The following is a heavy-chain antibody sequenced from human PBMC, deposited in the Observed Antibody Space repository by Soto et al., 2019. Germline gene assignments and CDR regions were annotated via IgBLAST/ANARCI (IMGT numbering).Heavy chain of an antibody. CDR3: ARGNAAAGTEVYNWFDP. D-gene: IGHD6-13*01. J-gene: IGHJ5*02. CDR1: SGSISSGNW. CDR2: IYHSGST. V-gene: IGHV4-4*02. Sequence: SETLSLTCAVSSGSISSGNWWSWVRQPPGKGLEWIGEIYHSGSTNYNPSLKSRVTISVDKSKNQFSLKLSSVTAADTAVYYCARGNAAAGTEVYNWFDPWGQGTLVTVSS.